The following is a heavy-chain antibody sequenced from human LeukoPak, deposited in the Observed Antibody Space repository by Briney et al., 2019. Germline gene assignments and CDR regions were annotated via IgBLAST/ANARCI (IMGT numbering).Heavy chain of an antibody. CDR2: ISGSGDTT. Sequence: GGSLRLSCAASGFTFSTYWMHWVRQAPGKGLEWVSAISGSGDTTYYAYSVKGRFTISRDNSKNTLYLQMNSLRAEDTAVYYCAKGRKWELPLDYWGQGKLVTVSS. J-gene: IGHJ4*02. CDR1: GFTFSTYW. V-gene: IGHV3-23*01. CDR3: AKGRKWELPLDY. D-gene: IGHD1-26*01.